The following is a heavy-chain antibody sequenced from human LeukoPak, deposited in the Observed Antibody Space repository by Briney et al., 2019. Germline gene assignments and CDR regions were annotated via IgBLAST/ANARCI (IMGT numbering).Heavy chain of an antibody. CDR3: SRDRGGGDIYFDY. J-gene: IGHJ4*02. V-gene: IGHV3-48*03. Sequence: GGSLRLSCAASGFTFSSYGMNWVRQAPGKGPEWISYISWSGSTIYYADSVKGRFTISRDNAKNSLYLQMSSLGAEDTAIYYCSRDRGGGDIYFDYWGQGTLVTVSS. CDR2: ISWSGSTI. CDR1: GFTFSSYG. D-gene: IGHD2-21*02.